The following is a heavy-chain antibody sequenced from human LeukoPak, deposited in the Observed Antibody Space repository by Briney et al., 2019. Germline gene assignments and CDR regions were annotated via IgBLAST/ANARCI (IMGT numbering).Heavy chain of an antibody. J-gene: IGHJ4*02. CDR3: ARRTGTTMVRKFDY. CDR2: IYSGGTT. D-gene: IGHD3-10*01. V-gene: IGHV3-66*04. Sequence: QSGGSLRLSCVVSGFTVTSNYMSWVRQAPGKGLEWVSVIYSGGTTNYADSVKGRFTVYRDNSKNTLYLQMNSLRAEDTAVYYCARRTGTTMVRKFDYWGQGTLVTVSS. CDR1: GFTVTSNY.